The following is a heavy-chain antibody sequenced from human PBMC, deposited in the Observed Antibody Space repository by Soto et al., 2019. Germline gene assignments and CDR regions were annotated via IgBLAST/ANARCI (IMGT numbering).Heavy chain of an antibody. Sequence: EVQLVESGGGLVKHGGSLRLSCAASGFTFSSYSMNWVRQAPGKGLEWVSSISSSSSYIYYADSVKGRFTISRDNAKNSLYLQMNSLRAEDTAVYYCARPYYYDSSGYYFPYYYYGMDVWGQGTTVTVSS. V-gene: IGHV3-21*01. CDR3: ARPYYYDSSGYYFPYYYYGMDV. D-gene: IGHD3-22*01. CDR2: ISSSSSYI. CDR1: GFTFSSYS. J-gene: IGHJ6*02.